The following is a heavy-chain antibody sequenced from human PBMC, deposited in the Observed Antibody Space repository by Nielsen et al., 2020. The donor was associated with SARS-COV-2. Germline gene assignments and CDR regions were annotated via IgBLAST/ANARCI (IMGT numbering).Heavy chain of an antibody. CDR1: GFSFSNYA. J-gene: IGHJ6*02. V-gene: IGHV3-66*01. CDR2: IYTDGST. CDR3: ARDNWGRMDV. Sequence: GGSLRLSCAASGFSFSNYAMSWVRQAAGKGLDWVSVIYTDGSTSHADSVKGRFTISRDNSKNTLYLQMNSLRAEDTAVYYCARDNWGRMDVWGQGTTVTVSS. D-gene: IGHD7-27*01.